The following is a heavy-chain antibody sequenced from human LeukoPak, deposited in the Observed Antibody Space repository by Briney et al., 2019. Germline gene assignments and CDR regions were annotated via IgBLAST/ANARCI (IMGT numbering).Heavy chain of an antibody. CDR2: ISGDGGST. V-gene: IGHV3-43*02. CDR1: GFTFDDYA. CDR3: AKEIDTLGTNAFDI. J-gene: IGHJ3*02. D-gene: IGHD2-15*01. Sequence: GVSLRLTCAASGFTFDDYAMHWVRQAPGKGLEWVSLISGDGGSTYYADSVRGRFTISRDNSKNSLYLQMDSLRTEDTAFYYCAKEIDTLGTNAFDIWGQGTMVTVSS.